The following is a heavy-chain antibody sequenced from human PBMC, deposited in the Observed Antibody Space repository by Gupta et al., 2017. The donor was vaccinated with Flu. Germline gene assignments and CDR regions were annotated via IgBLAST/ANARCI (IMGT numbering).Heavy chain of an antibody. CDR2: IRSKSYGERT. Sequence: EVQLLESGGGVVKPGGSLRLSCAASVFGFSNAWMSWVRQAPGKGLEWVGRIRSKSYGERTEYAAPVKGRFIISRDDSESMLYLQMSSLKTEDTALYYCTTTPGDCVSCYDYGMDAWGQGTTVTVSS. CDR1: VFGFSNAW. V-gene: IGHV3-15*01. J-gene: IGHJ6*02. CDR3: TTTPGDCVSCYDYGMDA. D-gene: IGHD1-26*01.